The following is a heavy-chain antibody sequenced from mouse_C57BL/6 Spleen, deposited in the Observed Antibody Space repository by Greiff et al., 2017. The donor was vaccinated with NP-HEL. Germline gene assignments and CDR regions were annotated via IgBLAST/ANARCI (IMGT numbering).Heavy chain of an antibody. CDR2: IYPGDGDT. D-gene: IGHD2-2*01. Sequence: QVQLQQSGAELVKPGASVKISCKASGYAFSSYWMNWVKQRPGKGLEWIGQIYPGDGDTNYNGKFKGKATLTADKSSSTAYMQLSSLTSEDSAVYFWAREGWLRRDFDVWGTGTTVTVSS. CDR1: GYAFSSYW. CDR3: AREGWLRRDFDV. V-gene: IGHV1-80*01. J-gene: IGHJ1*03.